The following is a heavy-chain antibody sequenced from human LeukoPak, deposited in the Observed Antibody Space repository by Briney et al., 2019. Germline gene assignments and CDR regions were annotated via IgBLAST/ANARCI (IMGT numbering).Heavy chain of an antibody. CDR2: ISGSGSST. V-gene: IGHV3-23*01. CDR3: AKPGGPGIAARGAFDV. CDR1: GFTFRVYA. Sequence: GGSLRLSCAASGFTFRVYAMTWVRQAPGKGLEWVSGISGSGSSTYSADSVKGRFTISRDNSKNTLYLQMNNLRAEDTAVYYCAKPGGPGIAARGAFDVWGQGTMVTVSA. D-gene: IGHD6-25*01. J-gene: IGHJ3*01.